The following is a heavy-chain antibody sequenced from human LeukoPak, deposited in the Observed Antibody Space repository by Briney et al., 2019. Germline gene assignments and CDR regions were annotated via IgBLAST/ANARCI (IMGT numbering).Heavy chain of an antibody. V-gene: IGHV3-23*01. CDR1: GFTFSNYA. CDR3: AKTSGSYFAGFDC. D-gene: IGHD3-22*01. J-gene: IGHJ4*02. Sequence: GGSLRLSCTASGFTFSNYAMTWVRQALRKGVEWVSGISGNGGSTYYADSVKGRFTISRDYSKSSLHLQMNSLRAEDTAVYYCAKTSGSYFAGFDCWGQGTLVTVSS. CDR2: ISGNGGST.